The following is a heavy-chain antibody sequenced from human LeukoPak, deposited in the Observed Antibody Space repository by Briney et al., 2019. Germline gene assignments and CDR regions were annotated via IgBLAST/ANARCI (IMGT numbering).Heavy chain of an antibody. J-gene: IGHJ6*03. V-gene: IGHV1-69*05. CDR2: IIPIFGTA. Sequence: GASVKVSCKASGGTFSSYAISWVRQAPGQGLEWMGGIIPIFGTANYAQKFQGRVTITTDESTSTAYMELSSLRSEDTAVYYCARDQPSIEYSSSSPRPEGYYYYYYMDVWGKGTTVTVSS. CDR3: ARDQPSIEYSSSSPRPEGYYYYYYMDV. CDR1: GGTFSSYA. D-gene: IGHD6-6*01.